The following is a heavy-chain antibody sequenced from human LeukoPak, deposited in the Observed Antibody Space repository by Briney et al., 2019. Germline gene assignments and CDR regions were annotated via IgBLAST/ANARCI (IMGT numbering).Heavy chain of an antibody. J-gene: IGHJ5*02. D-gene: IGHD6-6*01. V-gene: IGHV1-18*01. CDR3: ARDREAARPGWFDP. Sequence: GASVTVSCTPSGYTFTIYGISWVRQAPGQGLEWMGWISAYNGNTKYAQKFQGRVTMTTDTSTSTAYMELSSLRSDDTAVYYCARDREAARPGWFDPWGQGTLVTVSS. CDR1: GYTFTIYG. CDR2: ISAYNGNT.